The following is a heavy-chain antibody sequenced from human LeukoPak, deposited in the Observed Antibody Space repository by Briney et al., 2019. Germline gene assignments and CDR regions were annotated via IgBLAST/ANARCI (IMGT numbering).Heavy chain of an antibody. Sequence: GRSLRLSCAASGFTSSNYAMSWVRQAPGKGLEWVSSISGGGDSTNYAESVKGRFTISRDHSKNTLFLQMNSLTAEDTAIYYCAKDPLNWGTIYFDYWGQGTLVTVSS. CDR3: AKDPLNWGTIYFDY. D-gene: IGHD7-27*01. CDR2: ISGGGDST. J-gene: IGHJ4*02. V-gene: IGHV3-23*01. CDR1: GFTSSNYA.